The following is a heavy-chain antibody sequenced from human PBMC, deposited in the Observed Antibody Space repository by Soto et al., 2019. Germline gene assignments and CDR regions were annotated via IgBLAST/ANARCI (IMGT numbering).Heavy chain of an antibody. CDR2: INPSGGST. CDR1: GYTFTSYY. V-gene: IGHV1-46*01. Sequence: GASVKVSCKASGYTFTSYYMHWVRQAPGQGLEWMGIINPSGGSTSYAQKFQGRVTMTRDTSTSTVYMELSSLRSEDTDVYYCARGYSGSARRHRYGMDVWGQGTTVTVSS. J-gene: IGHJ6*02. CDR3: ARGYSGSARRHRYGMDV. D-gene: IGHD1-26*01.